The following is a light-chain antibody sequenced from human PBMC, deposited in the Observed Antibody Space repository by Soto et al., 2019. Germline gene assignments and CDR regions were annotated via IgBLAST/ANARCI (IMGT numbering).Light chain of an antibody. J-gene: IGLJ1*01. CDR2: DVT. CDR3: CSYASSTSYV. V-gene: IGLV2-14*01. CDR1: SSDVGGYNF. Sequence: QSVLTQPASVSGSPGQSIAISCTGTSSDVGGYNFVSWYQQYPGKAPKLMIYDVTSRPSGVSNRFSGSKSGTPASLTISGLQAEDEADYYCCSYASSTSYVFGTGTKVTVL.